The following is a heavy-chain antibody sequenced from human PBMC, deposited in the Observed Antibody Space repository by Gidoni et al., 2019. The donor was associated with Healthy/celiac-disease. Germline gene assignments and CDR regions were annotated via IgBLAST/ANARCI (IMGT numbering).Heavy chain of an antibody. D-gene: IGHD2-2*01. J-gene: IGHJ4*02. CDR1: GGSFSGYY. Sequence: QVQLQQWGAGLLKPSETLSLTCAVYGGSFSGYYWSWIRQPPGKGLEWIGEINQSGSTNYNPSLKSRVTISVDTSKNQFSLKLSSVTAADTAVYYCARYISCSSTSCYDVWDYWGQGTLVTVSS. V-gene: IGHV4-34*01. CDR3: ARYISCSSTSCYDVWDY. CDR2: INQSGST.